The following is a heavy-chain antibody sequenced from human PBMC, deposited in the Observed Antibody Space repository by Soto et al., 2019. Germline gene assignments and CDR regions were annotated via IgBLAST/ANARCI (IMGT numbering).Heavy chain of an antibody. CDR2: IKNRFEGATK. CDR1: GFTFENAW. J-gene: IGHJ4*02. D-gene: IGHD3-10*01. Sequence: EVQLVESGGDLVQPGGSLRLSCAASGFTFENAWMNWVRQAPGKGLEWVGRIKNRFEGATKDYAAPVEGRFTISRDDSKDTLFLQMTSLKPEDTAVYYCTTGLGSGNSYHDRYWGQGTLVTVSS. V-gene: IGHV3-15*07. CDR3: TTGLGSGNSYHDRY.